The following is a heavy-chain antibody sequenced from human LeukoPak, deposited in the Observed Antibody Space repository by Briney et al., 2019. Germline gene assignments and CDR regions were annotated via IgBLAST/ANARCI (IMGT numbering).Heavy chain of an antibody. D-gene: IGHD1-26*01. CDR3: ARDLGGIYFDY. Sequence: KPSETLSLTCTVSDASISGYYWSWIRQPPGTGLEWIGSIHFSGSTNYNPSLRSRVTISVDTSKNQLSLKLSSVTAADTAVYYCARDLGGIYFDYWGQGTLVTVSS. J-gene: IGHJ4*02. V-gene: IGHV4-59*01. CDR2: IHFSGST. CDR1: DASISGYY.